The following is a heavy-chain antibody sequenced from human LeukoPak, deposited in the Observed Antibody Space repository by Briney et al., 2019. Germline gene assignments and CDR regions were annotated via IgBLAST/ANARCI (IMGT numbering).Heavy chain of an antibody. Sequence: GGSLRLSCAASGFTFSSYWMHWVRQAPGKGLVWVSRINSDGSSTSYADSVKGRFTISRDNAKNTRYLQMNSLRAEDTAVYYCVSPGEGKAAVFWGQGTLVTVSS. V-gene: IGHV3-74*01. J-gene: IGHJ4*02. CDR1: GFTFSSYW. D-gene: IGHD6-13*01. CDR2: INSDGSST. CDR3: VSPGEGKAAVF.